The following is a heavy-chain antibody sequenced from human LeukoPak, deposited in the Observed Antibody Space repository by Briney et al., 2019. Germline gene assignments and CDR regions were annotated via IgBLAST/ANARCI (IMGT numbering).Heavy chain of an antibody. V-gene: IGHV4-4*07. CDR3: ARVIHSYDYYYYMDV. D-gene: IGHD5-18*01. Sequence: SETLSLTCTVSGGSISRYYWSWIRQPAGKGLEWIGRIYTSGSTNYNPSLKSRVTMSVDTSKNQTSLKLGSVTAADTAVYYCARVIHSYDYYYYMDVWGKGTMVTVSS. J-gene: IGHJ6*03. CDR2: IYTSGST. CDR1: GGSISRYY.